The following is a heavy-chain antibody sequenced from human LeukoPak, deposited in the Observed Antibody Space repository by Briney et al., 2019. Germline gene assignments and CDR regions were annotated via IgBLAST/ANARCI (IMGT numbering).Heavy chain of an antibody. J-gene: IGHJ4*02. CDR1: GGSFSGYY. V-gene: IGHV4-34*01. CDR2: INHSGST. Sequence: PSETLSLTCAVYGGSFSGYYWSWIRQPPGKGLEWIGEINHSGSTNYNPSLKSRVTISVDTSKNQFSLKLSSVTAADTAVYYCARGFYGGNAYYFDYWGQGTLVTVSS. CDR3: ARGFYGGNAYYFDY. D-gene: IGHD4-23*01.